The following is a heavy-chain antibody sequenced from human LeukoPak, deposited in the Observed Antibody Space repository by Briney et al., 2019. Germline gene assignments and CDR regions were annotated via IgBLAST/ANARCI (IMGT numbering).Heavy chain of an antibody. J-gene: IGHJ4*02. CDR2: IYSSGST. CDR3: ARTYSTSSNFDY. V-gene: IGHV4-4*09. D-gene: IGHD2-2*01. CDR1: GGSISSYY. Sequence: PSETLSLTCTVSGGSISSYYWSWIRQPPGKGLEWIGYIYSSGSTNYNPSLKTRLTISVDTPKEQFSLTLSSVPAADTPLYYGARTYSTSSNFDYWGQGTLVSVCS.